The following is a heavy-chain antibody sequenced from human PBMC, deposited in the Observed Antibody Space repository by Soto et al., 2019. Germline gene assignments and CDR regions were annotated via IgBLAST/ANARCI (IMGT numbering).Heavy chain of an antibody. CDR1: GYTFTGYY. CDR2: INPNSGGT. V-gene: IGHV1-2*02. J-gene: IGHJ6*02. Sequence: ASVKVSCKESGYTFTGYYMHWVRQAPGQGLEWMGWINPNSGGTNYAQKFQGRVTMTRDTSISTAYMELSRLRSDDTAVYYCARDRAAAGTFYYYYYGMDVWGQGTTVTVSS. D-gene: IGHD6-13*01. CDR3: ARDRAAAGTFYYYYYGMDV.